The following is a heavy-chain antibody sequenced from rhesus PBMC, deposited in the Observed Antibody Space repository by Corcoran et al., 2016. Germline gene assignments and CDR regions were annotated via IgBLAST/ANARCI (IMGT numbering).Heavy chain of an antibody. V-gene: IGHV4-93*02. Sequence: VQMQESGRAVVKPAETLSRTCAVSGGSSSGYYWWSGCRQCSGQGMEWTGGVYGIVGVTAYNPFLKSRVSSSLGTPKNHGSVTVTSVTSADPSFYYCARTECGNSDCSSGDYWSQGVLVPVSS. CDR1: GGSSSGYYW. CDR3: ARTECGNSDCSSGDY. J-gene: IGHJ4*01. CDR2: VYGIVGVT. D-gene: IGHD2-15*01.